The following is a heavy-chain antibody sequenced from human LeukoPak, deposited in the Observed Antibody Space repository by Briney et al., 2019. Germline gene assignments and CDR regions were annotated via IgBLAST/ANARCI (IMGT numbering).Heavy chain of an antibody. Sequence: ASVKVSCKASGYTFTGYYIHWVRQAPGQGLEWMGWINPNSGGTHYAQKFQGRVTVTRDTSISTAYMELSSLRSEDTAVYYCAITAAGTGYYYYYYGMDVWGQGTTVTVSS. CDR1: GYTFTGYY. V-gene: IGHV1-2*02. CDR3: AITAAGTGYYYYYYGMDV. CDR2: INPNSGGT. J-gene: IGHJ6*02. D-gene: IGHD6-13*01.